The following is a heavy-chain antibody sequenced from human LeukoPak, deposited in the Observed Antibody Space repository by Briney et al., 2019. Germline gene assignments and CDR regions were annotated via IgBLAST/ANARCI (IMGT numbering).Heavy chain of an antibody. J-gene: IGHJ5*02. Sequence: ASVKVSCKASGYTFTYYYIHWVRQAPGQGLEWMGWINPNSGGTNYAQNFQGRVTMTRDTSISTAYMDLSGLRSDDTAVYYCARDWGSTWFDPWGQGTLVTVSS. CDR2: INPNSGGT. CDR3: ARDWGSTWFDP. CDR1: GYTFTYYY. D-gene: IGHD3-16*01. V-gene: IGHV1-2*02.